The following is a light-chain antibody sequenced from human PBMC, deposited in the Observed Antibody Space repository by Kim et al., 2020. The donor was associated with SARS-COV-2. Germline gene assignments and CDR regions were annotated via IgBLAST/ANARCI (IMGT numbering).Light chain of an antibody. V-gene: IGKV3-20*01. Sequence: LSPGERATLSCRASRSVSSTYLAWYQQKPGQAPRLLIYGASSRATGIPDRFSGSGSGTDFTLTISRLEPEDFAVYYCQQYGSSPYTFGQGTKLEIK. CDR3: QQYGSSPYT. CDR1: RSVSSTY. CDR2: GAS. J-gene: IGKJ2*01.